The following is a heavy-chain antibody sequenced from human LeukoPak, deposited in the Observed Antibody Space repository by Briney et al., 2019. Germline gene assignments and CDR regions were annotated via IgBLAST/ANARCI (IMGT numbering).Heavy chain of an antibody. CDR3: AREGCSGGSCYGVYYFDY. Sequence: KTSETLSLTCTVSGGSISSGGYYWSWIRQHPGKGLEWIGYIYYSGSTYYNPSLKSRVTISVDTSKNQFSLKLSSVTAADTAVYYCAREGCSGGSCYGVYYFDYWGQGTLVTVSS. CDR1: GGSISSGGYY. CDR2: IYYSGST. D-gene: IGHD2-15*01. J-gene: IGHJ4*02. V-gene: IGHV4-31*03.